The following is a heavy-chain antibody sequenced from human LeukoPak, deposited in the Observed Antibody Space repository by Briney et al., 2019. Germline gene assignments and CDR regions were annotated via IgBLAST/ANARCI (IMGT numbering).Heavy chain of an antibody. CDR2: IYHSGST. V-gene: IGHV4-31*03. CDR1: GGSISSGGYY. Sequence: PSETLSLTCTVSGGSISSGGYYWSWIRQHPGKGLEWIGEIYHSGSTNYNPSLKSRVTISVDKSKNQFSLKLSSVTAADTAVYYCARVFGLDYYDSITDYWGQGTLVTVSS. D-gene: IGHD3-22*01. J-gene: IGHJ4*02. CDR3: ARVFGLDYYDSITDY.